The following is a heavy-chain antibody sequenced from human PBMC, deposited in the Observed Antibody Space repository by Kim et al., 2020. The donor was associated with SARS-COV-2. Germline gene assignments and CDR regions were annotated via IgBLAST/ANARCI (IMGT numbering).Heavy chain of an antibody. V-gene: IGHV3-21*01. D-gene: IGHD3-9*01. J-gene: IGHJ4*02. Sequence: GGSLRLSCTASGFLFKNYNMNWVRQVPGKGLEWVSSITSKSEYIYYADSVKGRFTISRDNAENSVHLEMSSLSVEDTAVYYCARSPRYFDWLLMGDYWGQGTKVTVSS. CDR3: ARSPRYFDWLLMGDY. CDR2: ITSKSEYI. CDR1: GFLFKNYN.